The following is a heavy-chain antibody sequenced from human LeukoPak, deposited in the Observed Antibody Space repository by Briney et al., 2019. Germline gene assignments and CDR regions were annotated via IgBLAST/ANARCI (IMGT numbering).Heavy chain of an antibody. CDR3: ARGPPYCTNGVCHSNWFDP. Sequence: PSETLSLTCAVYGGSFSGYYWSWIRQPPGKGLEWIGEINHSGSTNYNPSLKSRVTISVDTSKNQFSLKLSSVTAADTAVYYCARGPPYCTNGVCHSNWFDPWGQGTLVTVSS. CDR2: INHSGST. D-gene: IGHD2-8*01. J-gene: IGHJ5*02. CDR1: GGSFSGYY. V-gene: IGHV4-34*01.